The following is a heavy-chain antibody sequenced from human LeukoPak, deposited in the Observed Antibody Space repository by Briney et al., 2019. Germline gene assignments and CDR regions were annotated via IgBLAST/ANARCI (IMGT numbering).Heavy chain of an antibody. CDR1: GGSISSGSYY. CDR2: IYTSGST. J-gene: IGHJ4*02. V-gene: IGHV4-61*02. Sequence: SQTLSLTCTVSGGSISSGSYYWSWIRQPAGKVLEWIGRIYTSGSTNYNPSLKSRVTISVDTSKNQFSLKLSSVTAADTAVYYCARVTCSSTSCLFDYWGQRTLVTVSS. CDR3: ARVTCSSTSCLFDY. D-gene: IGHD2-2*01.